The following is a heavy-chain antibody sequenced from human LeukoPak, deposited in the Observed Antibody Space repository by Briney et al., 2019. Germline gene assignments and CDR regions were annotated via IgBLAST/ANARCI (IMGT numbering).Heavy chain of an antibody. CDR1: GFTFSSYS. CDR3: ARDLHYYDSSGYYQY. V-gene: IGHV3-21*01. D-gene: IGHD3-22*01. J-gene: IGHJ4*02. CDR2: ISSSSSYI. Sequence: WGSLRLSCAASGFTFSSYSMNWVRQAPGKGLEWVSSISSSSSYIYYADSVKGRFTISRDNAKNSLYLQMNSLRAEDTAVYYCARDLHYYDSSGYYQYWGQGTLVTVSS.